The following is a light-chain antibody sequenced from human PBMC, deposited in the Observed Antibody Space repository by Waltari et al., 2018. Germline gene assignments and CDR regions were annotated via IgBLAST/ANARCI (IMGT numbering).Light chain of an antibody. CDR3: AAWDDSLSGWV. Sequence: SVLTQPPSASETPGTRATTSCSGSSSNIGSNYVYCYQHLPEPAPKLLIYRKNQRPSGVPDRFSVSNSGTSASLAISGLRSEDEADYYCAAWDDSLSGWVFGGGTKLTVL. CDR1: SSNIGSNY. V-gene: IGLV1-47*01. J-gene: IGLJ3*02. CDR2: RKN.